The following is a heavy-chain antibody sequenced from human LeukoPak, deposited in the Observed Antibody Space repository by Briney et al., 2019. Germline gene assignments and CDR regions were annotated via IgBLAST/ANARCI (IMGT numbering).Heavy chain of an antibody. Sequence: GGSLRLSCAASGFTFSSYSMNWVRQAPGKGLEWVSYISSSSSTIYYADSVKGRFTISRDNSKNTLYLQMNSLRAEDTAVYYCAKIYYYDSSGYGNDAFDIWGQGTMVTVSS. J-gene: IGHJ3*02. CDR1: GFTFSSYS. D-gene: IGHD3-22*01. V-gene: IGHV3-48*04. CDR2: ISSSSSTI. CDR3: AKIYYYDSSGYGNDAFDI.